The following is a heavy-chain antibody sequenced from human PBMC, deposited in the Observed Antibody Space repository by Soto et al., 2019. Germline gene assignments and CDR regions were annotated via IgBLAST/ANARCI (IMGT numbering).Heavy chain of an antibody. CDR1: GFTFSSDA. V-gene: IGHV3-23*01. CDR3: AKDRSPIGAAAAVRDFDY. CDR2: ISGSGGST. Sequence: GGSLRLSCAASGFTFSSDAMSWVRQAPGKGLEWVSSISGSGGSTYYADSVKGRVTISRDNSKNILYLQMNSLRAEDTAVYYCAKDRSPIGAAAAVRDFDYWGQGTLVTVSS. J-gene: IGHJ4*02. D-gene: IGHD6-13*01.